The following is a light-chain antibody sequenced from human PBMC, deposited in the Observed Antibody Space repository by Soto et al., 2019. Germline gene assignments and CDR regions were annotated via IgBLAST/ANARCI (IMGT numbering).Light chain of an antibody. J-gene: IGLJ1*01. CDR1: SSNIGSNT. CDR3: AAWDDSLNGYV. V-gene: IGLV1-44*01. CDR2: TTN. Sequence: QSLLTQPPSASGTPGQRVTISGSGSSSNIGSNTVSWYQQVPATAPKLLIHTTNQRPSGVPDRFSGSKSGTSASLAISGLQSEDEADYYCAAWDDSLNGYVFGTGTKLTVL.